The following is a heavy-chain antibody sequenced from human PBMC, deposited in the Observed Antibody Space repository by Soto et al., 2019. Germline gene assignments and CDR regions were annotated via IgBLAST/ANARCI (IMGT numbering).Heavy chain of an antibody. CDR2: IYYSGST. CDR3: ARADCSGGSCYGDADYYYMDV. D-gene: IGHD2-15*01. V-gene: IGHV4-31*03. J-gene: IGHJ6*03. CDR1: GGSISSGGYY. Sequence: SETLSLTCTVSGGSISSGGYYWSWIRQHPGKGLEWIGYIYYSGSTYYNTSLKSRVTISVDTSKNQFSLKLSSVTAADTAVYYCARADCSGGSCYGDADYYYMDVWGKGTTVTVSS.